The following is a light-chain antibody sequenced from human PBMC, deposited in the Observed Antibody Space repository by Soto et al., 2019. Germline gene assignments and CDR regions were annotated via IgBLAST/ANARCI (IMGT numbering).Light chain of an antibody. CDR1: QSISTY. Sequence: DIQMNQAPSSLSASIGDRITITCRASQSISTYLNWYQHKHGKAPMLLIYGASTLQNGFPSRFSGNGSATDYTLTISSLQPEDFATYYCQQSFITPPLTFGGGTKVAMK. CDR3: QQSFITPPLT. J-gene: IGKJ4*01. V-gene: IGKV1-39*01. CDR2: GAS.